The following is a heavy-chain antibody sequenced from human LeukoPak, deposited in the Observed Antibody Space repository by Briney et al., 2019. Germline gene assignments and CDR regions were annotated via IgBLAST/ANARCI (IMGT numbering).Heavy chain of an antibody. J-gene: IGHJ4*02. CDR3: AKYLARYYFDY. D-gene: IGHD3-16*01. Sequence: GGSLRLSCAASGFTFSSYAMSWVRQAPGKGLEWVSVVSGSGGSTYHADSVKGRFTISRDNSKNTLYLQVNSLRAEDTAVYYCAKYLARYYFDYWGQGTLVTVSS. CDR2: VSGSGGST. V-gene: IGHV3-23*01. CDR1: GFTFSSYA.